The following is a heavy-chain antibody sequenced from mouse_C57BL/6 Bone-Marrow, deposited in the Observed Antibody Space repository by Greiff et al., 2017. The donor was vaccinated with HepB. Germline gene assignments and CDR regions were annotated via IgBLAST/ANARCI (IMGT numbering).Heavy chain of an antibody. D-gene: IGHD3-2*01. J-gene: IGHJ3*01. CDR3: ARREGETGAWFAY. Sequence: DVKLVESGGGLVQPGGSLKLSCAASGFTFSDYYMYWVRQTPEKRLEWVAYISNGGGSTYYPDTVKGRFTLSRDNAKNTLYLQMSRLKSEDTAMYYCARREGETGAWFAYWGQGTLVTVSA. V-gene: IGHV5-12*01. CDR2: ISNGGGST. CDR1: GFTFSDYY.